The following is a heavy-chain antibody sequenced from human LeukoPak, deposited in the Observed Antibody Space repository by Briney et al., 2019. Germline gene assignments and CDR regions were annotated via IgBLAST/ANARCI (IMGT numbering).Heavy chain of an antibody. CDR3: ARIDIVVVPAARKEFDY. V-gene: IGHV4-39*01. CDR2: IYYSGST. D-gene: IGHD2-2*01. Sequence: SETLSLTCTVSGGSISSSSYYWGWIRQPPGKGLEWIGSIYYSGSTYYNPSLKSRVTISVDTSKNQFSLKLSSVTAADTAVYYCARIDIVVVPAARKEFDYWGQGTLATVSS. J-gene: IGHJ4*02. CDR1: GGSISSSSYY.